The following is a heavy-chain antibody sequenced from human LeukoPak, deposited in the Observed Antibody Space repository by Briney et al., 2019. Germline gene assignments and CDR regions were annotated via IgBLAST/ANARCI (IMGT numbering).Heavy chain of an antibody. CDR3: ARGPPACSTNCYGYLDY. J-gene: IGHJ4*02. CDR2: INNDGSST. Sequence: GGSLRLSCAASGFTFSSYLMHWIRQAPGKGLVWVSRINNDGSSTNYADSVRGRFTISRDNSKNTLYLQMNSLRAEDTAVYYCARGPPACSTNCYGYLDYWGQGTLVTVS. D-gene: IGHD2-2*01. V-gene: IGHV3-74*01. CDR1: GFTFSSYL.